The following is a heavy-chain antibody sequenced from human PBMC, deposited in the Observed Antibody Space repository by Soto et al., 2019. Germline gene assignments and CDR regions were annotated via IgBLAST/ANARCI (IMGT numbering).Heavy chain of an antibody. D-gene: IGHD6-6*01. Sequence: QVQLVQSGAEVKKPGASVKVSCKASGYTFTSYYMHWVRQAPGQGLEWMGIINPSGGSTSYAQKFQGRVTMTRATSASTVYMELSSLRSEDTAVYYCARDPRIAARGRRFDPWGQGTLVTVSS. CDR1: GYTFTSYY. V-gene: IGHV1-46*01. J-gene: IGHJ5*02. CDR3: ARDPRIAARGRRFDP. CDR2: INPSGGST.